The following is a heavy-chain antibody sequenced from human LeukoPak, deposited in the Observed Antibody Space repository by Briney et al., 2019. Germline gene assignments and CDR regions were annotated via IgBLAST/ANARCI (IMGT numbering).Heavy chain of an antibody. V-gene: IGHV1-3*01. CDR3: ARDTTWIQLWLHY. J-gene: IGHJ4*02. CDR1: GGTFSSYA. Sequence: ASVKVSCKASGGTFSSYAMHWVRQAPGQRLEWMGWINAGNGNTKYSQKFQGRVTITRDTSASTAYMELSSLRSEDTAVYYCARDTTWIQLWLHYWGQGTLVTVSS. CDR2: INAGNGNT. D-gene: IGHD5-18*01.